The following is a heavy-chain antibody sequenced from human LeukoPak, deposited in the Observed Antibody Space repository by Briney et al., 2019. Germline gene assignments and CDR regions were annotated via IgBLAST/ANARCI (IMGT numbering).Heavy chain of an antibody. J-gene: IGHJ4*02. V-gene: IGHV3-23*01. D-gene: IGHD5-24*01. Sequence: GGSLRLSCAASGFTFSSYAMTWVRQAPGKGLEWVSAISGSGGSTYYADSVKGRFTISRDNSKNTLYLQMNSPTADDTAVYYCGREVATTYWGQGTLVTVSS. CDR2: ISGSGGST. CDR3: GREVATTY. CDR1: GFTFSSYA.